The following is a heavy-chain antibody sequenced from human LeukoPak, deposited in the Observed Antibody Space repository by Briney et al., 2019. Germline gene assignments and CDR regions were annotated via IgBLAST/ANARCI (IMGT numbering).Heavy chain of an antibody. V-gene: IGHV3-23*01. Sequence: GGSLRLSCAASGFTFSSYAMSWVRQAPGKGLEWVSAISGSGGSTYYADSVKGRFTVSRDNSKNTLFLQMNSLSAEDTGVFYCAISSVGDVWGKRTTVTVSS. CDR2: ISGSGGST. D-gene: IGHD1-26*01. CDR1: GFTFSSYA. CDR3: AISSVGDV. J-gene: IGHJ6*04.